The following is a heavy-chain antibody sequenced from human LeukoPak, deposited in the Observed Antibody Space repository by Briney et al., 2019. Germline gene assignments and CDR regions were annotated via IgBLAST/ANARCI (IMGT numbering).Heavy chain of an antibody. Sequence: SETLSLTCAVSGGSISSGGYSWSWIRQPPGKGLEWIGYIYHSGSTYYNPSLKSRVTISVDTSKNQFSLKLSSVTAADTAVYYCARGLRAGGNSFDYWGQGTLVTVSS. J-gene: IGHJ4*02. CDR2: IYHSGST. V-gene: IGHV4-30-2*05. CDR1: GGSISSGGYS. CDR3: ARGLRAGGNSFDY. D-gene: IGHD4-23*01.